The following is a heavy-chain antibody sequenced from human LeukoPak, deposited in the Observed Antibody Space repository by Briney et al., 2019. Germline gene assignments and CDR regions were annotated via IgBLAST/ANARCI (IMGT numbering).Heavy chain of an antibody. D-gene: IGHD3-22*01. CDR1: GFTFSSYD. CDR3: ARQRRDGSGYYGWGAFDI. V-gene: IGHV3-13*01. J-gene: IGHJ3*02. Sequence: GGSLRLSCVASGFTFSSYDRRWGRQGMGKGLEWVSAIGIAGDTYYPGSVKGRFTICRENANNSLYLQMNSLRAGDTAVYYCARQRRDGSGYYGWGAFDIWGQGTMVTVSS. CDR2: IGIAGDT.